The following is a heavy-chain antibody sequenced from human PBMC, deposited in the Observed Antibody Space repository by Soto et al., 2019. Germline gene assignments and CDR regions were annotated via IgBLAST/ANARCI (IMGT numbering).Heavy chain of an antibody. CDR3: ARDVGSTIGILDF. D-gene: IGHD5-12*01. V-gene: IGHV1-2*02. J-gene: IGHJ4*02. Sequence: GASVKVSCKASGYTFIGYYLHWVRQAPGQGLEWMGWVNPNSGATNYPQKFQGRVTMTRDTSITTAYMEMSRLRSDDTAFYFCARDVGSTIGILDFWGQGTQGTVSS. CDR2: VNPNSGAT. CDR1: GYTFIGYY.